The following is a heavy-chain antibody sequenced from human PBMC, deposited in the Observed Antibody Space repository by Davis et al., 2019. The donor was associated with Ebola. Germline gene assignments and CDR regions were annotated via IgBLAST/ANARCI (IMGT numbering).Heavy chain of an antibody. CDR2: IIPIFDTP. Sequence: SVKVSCKTSGGSFSSHPISWVRQAPRQGLEWMGGIIPIFDTPHYAQKFQGRVTITADASTSTAYMELRSLRSEDTATYFCARDFDGGNYYFDYWGPGTPVTVSS. J-gene: IGHJ4*02. V-gene: IGHV1-69*13. CDR3: ARDFDGGNYYFDY. D-gene: IGHD3-9*01. CDR1: GGSFSSHP.